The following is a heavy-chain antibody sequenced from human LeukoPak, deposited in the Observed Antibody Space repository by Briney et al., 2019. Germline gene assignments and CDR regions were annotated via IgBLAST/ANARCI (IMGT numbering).Heavy chain of an antibody. CDR3: ARGDDYHYYMDV. V-gene: IGHV1-8*01. Sequence: ASVKVSCKASGYTFTSYDINWVRQATGQGLEWMGWMNPNSGNTGYAQKFQGRVTMTRNTSISTAYMELSSLRSEDTAVYYCARGDDYHYYMDVWGKGTTVTVSS. CDR2: MNPNSGNT. J-gene: IGHJ6*03. CDR1: GYTFTSYD.